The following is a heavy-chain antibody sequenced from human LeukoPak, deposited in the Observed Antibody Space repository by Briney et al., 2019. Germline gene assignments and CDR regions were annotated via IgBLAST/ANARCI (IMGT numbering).Heavy chain of an antibody. J-gene: IGHJ4*02. CDR2: ISYDGSNK. D-gene: IGHD6-19*01. V-gene: IGHV3-30*18. CDR1: GFTFSSYG. Sequence: GRSLRLSCAASGFTFSSYGMHWVRQAPGKGLEWVAAISYDGSNKYYADSVKGRFTISRDNSKNTLYLQMNSLRAEDTAVYYCAKDVAVAGFYYFDYWGQGTLVTVSS. CDR3: AKDVAVAGFYYFDY.